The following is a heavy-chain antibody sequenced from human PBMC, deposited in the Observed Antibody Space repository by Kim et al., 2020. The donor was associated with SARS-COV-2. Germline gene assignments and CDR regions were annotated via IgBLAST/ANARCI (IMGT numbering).Heavy chain of an antibody. V-gene: IGHV4-4*06. D-gene: IGHD2-2*01. J-gene: IGHJ6*02. CDR3: AREEGSSTYWDYYYYGMDV. Sequence: SRVTMSVDTSKNQFSLKLSSVTAADTAVYYCAREEGSSTYWDYYYYGMDVWGQGTTVTVSS.